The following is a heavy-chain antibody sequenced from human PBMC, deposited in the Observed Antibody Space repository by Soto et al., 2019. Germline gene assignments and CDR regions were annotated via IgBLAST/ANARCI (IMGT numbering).Heavy chain of an antibody. Sequence: EVQLVESGGGLIQPGGSLRLSCAVSGFTVSNNYMSWVRQAPGKGLEGVSVIYSGGYTAYGDSVKGRFTISRDNSKNTLNLQVKTRGPDAGAVFYWPSRPGGGGYWGQGTLVTVSS. CDR3: PSRPGGGGY. V-gene: IGHV3-53*01. D-gene: IGHD3-10*01. CDR1: GFTVSNNY. CDR2: IYSGGYT. J-gene: IGHJ4*02.